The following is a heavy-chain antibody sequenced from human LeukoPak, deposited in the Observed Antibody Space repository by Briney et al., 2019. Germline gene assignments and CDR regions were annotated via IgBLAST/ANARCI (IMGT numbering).Heavy chain of an antibody. CDR1: GYTFTSCD. D-gene: IGHD2-8*01. CDR2: MNPNSGNT. J-gene: IGHJ5*02. CDR3: ARPPPYCTNGVCWDNWFDP. V-gene: IGHV1-8*01. Sequence: GASVKVSCKASGYTFTSCDINWVRQATGQGLEWMGWMNPNSGNTGYAQKFQGRVTMTRNTSISTAYMELSSLRSEDTAVYYCARPPPYCTNGVCWDNWFDPWGQGTLVTVSS.